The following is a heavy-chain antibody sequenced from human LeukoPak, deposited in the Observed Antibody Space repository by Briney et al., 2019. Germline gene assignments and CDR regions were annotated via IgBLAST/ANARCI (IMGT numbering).Heavy chain of an antibody. Sequence: GGSLRLSCAASGFTFSSYGMSWVRQAPGKGLEWVSAISGSGGSTYYADSVKGRFTTSRDNAKKSLYMQMNSLRAEDTAVYYCARGSIDGYNLIDAFDIWGQGTMVTVSS. J-gene: IGHJ3*02. D-gene: IGHD5-24*01. CDR3: ARGSIDGYNLIDAFDI. V-gene: IGHV3-23*01. CDR2: ISGSGGST. CDR1: GFTFSSYG.